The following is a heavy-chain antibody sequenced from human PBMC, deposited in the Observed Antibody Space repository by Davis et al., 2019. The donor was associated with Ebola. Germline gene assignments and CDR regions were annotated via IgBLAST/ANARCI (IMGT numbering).Heavy chain of an antibody. CDR3: ARSWGIVATIYDY. CDR1: GFTFSSYA. CDR2: ISGSGGST. D-gene: IGHD5-12*01. Sequence: GESLKISCAASGFTFSSYAMSWVRQAPGKGLEWVSAISGSGGSTYYADSVKGRFTISRANSKNTLHLQMNSLRAEDTAVYYCARSWGIVATIYDYWGQGTLVTVSS. V-gene: IGHV3-23*01. J-gene: IGHJ4*02.